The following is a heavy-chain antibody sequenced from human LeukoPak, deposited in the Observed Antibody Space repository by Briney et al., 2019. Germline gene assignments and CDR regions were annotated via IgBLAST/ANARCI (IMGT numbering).Heavy chain of an antibody. Sequence: ASVKVSCKASGYTFTSYGISWVRQAPGQGLEWMGWISAYNGNTNYAQKLQGRVTMTTDTSTSTAYMELRNLRSDDTAVYYCASTAAGDYFDYWGQGTLVTVSS. V-gene: IGHV1-18*01. J-gene: IGHJ4*02. CDR1: GYTFTSYG. CDR2: ISAYNGNT. CDR3: ASTAAGDYFDY. D-gene: IGHD6-13*01.